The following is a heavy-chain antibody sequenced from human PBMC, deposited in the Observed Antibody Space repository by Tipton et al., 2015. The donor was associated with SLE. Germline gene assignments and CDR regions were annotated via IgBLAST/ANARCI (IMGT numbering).Heavy chain of an antibody. V-gene: IGHV3-7*03. CDR1: GFTFSNYY. Sequence: SLRLSCAASGFTFSNYYMSWVRQAPGKGLEWVANIKKDGSEKNYVDSVKGRFTISRDNSKNTLYLQMNSLRAEDTAVYYCAKDRPRSSCFDYWGQGTLVTVSS. CDR2: IKKDGSEK. D-gene: IGHD6-13*01. J-gene: IGHJ4*02. CDR3: AKDRPRSSCFDY.